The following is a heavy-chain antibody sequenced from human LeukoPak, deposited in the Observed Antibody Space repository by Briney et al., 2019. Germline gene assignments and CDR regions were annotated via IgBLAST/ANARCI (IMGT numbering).Heavy chain of an antibody. CDR1: GYTFTTSG. V-gene: IGHV1-69*04. CDR3: ARDQKVGATPYFGMDV. Sequence: GASVKVSCRASGYTFTTSGINWVRQAPGQGLEWMGRIIPMLGTVNYAQKFQGRVTIIADKFASTAYMELSSLRSEDTAMYYCARDQKVGATPYFGMDVWGQGTTVTVSS. D-gene: IGHD1-26*01. CDR2: IIPMLGTV. J-gene: IGHJ6*02.